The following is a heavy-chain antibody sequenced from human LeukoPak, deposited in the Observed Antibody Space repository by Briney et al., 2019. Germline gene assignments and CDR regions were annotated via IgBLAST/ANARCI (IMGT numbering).Heavy chain of an antibody. CDR1: GGSISSYY. CDR3: ARGPTALEWLLLGSFDY. Sequence: PSETLSLTCTVSGGSISSYYWSWIRQPAGKGLEWIGRFYTSRSTNYNPSLMSRVTTSVDTSKNQFSLKLSSVTAADTAVYYCARGPTALEWLLLGSFDYWGQGTLVTVSS. V-gene: IGHV4-4*07. J-gene: IGHJ4*02. D-gene: IGHD3-3*01. CDR2: FYTSRST.